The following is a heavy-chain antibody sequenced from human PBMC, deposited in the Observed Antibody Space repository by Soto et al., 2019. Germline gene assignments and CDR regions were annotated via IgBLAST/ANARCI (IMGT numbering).Heavy chain of an antibody. CDR3: AKHTNDGYCSSNSSTDGFDV. V-gene: IGHV3-23*01. CDR2: ISGSGGIT. Sequence: LRLSCASSGFTFNIYAMSWVLQAPGKGLYWFSAISGSGGITYYADSLKVRFTISRYISNNTLHLQMNILIAYDTSLYYCAKHTNDGYCSSNSSTDGFDVWGQGTMVTVSS. CDR1: GFTFNIYA. J-gene: IGHJ3*01. D-gene: IGHD2-2*01.